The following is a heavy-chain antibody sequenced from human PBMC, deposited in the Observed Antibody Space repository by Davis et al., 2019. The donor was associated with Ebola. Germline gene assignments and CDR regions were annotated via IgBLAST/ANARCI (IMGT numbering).Heavy chain of an antibody. D-gene: IGHD6-19*01. CDR2: IYYSGST. V-gene: IGHV4-59*08. CDR3: ARLSSTGHLDY. CDR1: GASISSYY. J-gene: IGHJ4*02. Sequence: ASLRLSCSVSGASISSYYWSWIRQPPGKGLEWIGYIYYSGSTNNNPSLKSRVTISIDTSKNEFSLRLSSVTAADTAVYYCARLSSTGHLDYWGQGTLVTVSS.